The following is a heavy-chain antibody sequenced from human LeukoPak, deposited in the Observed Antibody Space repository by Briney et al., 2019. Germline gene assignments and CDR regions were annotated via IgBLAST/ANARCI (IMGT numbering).Heavy chain of an antibody. D-gene: IGHD4-11*01. CDR3: ASEPYSNYDYYYYMDV. CDR1: GCSISSSSYY. J-gene: IGHJ6*03. V-gene: IGHV4-39*01. CDR2: IYYSGST. Sequence: SETLSLTCTVSGCSISSSSYYWGWIRQPPGKGLEWIGSIYYSGSTYYNPSLKSRATISVDTSKNQFSLKLTSVTAADTAVYYCASEPYSNYDYYYYMDVWGKGTTVTVSS.